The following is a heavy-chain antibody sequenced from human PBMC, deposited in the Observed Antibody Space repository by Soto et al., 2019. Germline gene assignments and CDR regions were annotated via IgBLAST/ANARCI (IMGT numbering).Heavy chain of an antibody. Sequence: QVQLVESGGGVVQPGRSLRLSCAASGFTFSSYGMHWVRQAPGKGLGWVAVISYDGSNKYYADSVKGRFTISRDNSKNTLYLQMNSLRAEDTAVYYCAKGGYSYGKGVDYWGQGTLVTVSS. V-gene: IGHV3-30*18. CDR3: AKGGYSYGKGVDY. D-gene: IGHD5-18*01. CDR2: ISYDGSNK. CDR1: GFTFSSYG. J-gene: IGHJ4*02.